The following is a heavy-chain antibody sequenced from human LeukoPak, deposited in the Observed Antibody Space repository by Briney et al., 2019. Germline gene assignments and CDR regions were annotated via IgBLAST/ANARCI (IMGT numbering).Heavy chain of an antibody. CDR3: VSRGYCSGGSCYAAFDI. D-gene: IGHD2-15*01. J-gene: IGHJ3*02. CDR2: ISYSGST. V-gene: IGHV4-59*08. CDR1: GGSISSYY. Sequence: PSETLSLTCTVSGGSISSYYWSWIRQPPGKGLEWMGYISYSGSTNYNPSLKSRVTISVDTSKNQFSLKLSSVTAADTAVYYCVSRGYCSGGSCYAAFDIWGQGTMVTVSS.